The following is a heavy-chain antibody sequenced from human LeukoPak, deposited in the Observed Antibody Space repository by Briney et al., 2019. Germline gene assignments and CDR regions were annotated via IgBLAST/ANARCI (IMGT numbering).Heavy chain of an antibody. Sequence: GGSLRLSCAASGFTFSSYAMSWVRQAPGKGLEWISAISGSGGSTYYADSVKGRFTISRDNSKNTLYLQMNSLRAEDTAVYFCATERDSSWTFDSWGQGTLVTVSS. V-gene: IGHV3-23*01. CDR1: GFTFSSYA. CDR2: ISGSGGST. CDR3: ATERDSSWTFDS. D-gene: IGHD6-13*01. J-gene: IGHJ4*02.